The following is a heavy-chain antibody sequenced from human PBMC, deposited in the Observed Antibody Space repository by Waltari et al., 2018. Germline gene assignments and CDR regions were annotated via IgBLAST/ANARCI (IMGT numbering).Heavy chain of an antibody. J-gene: IGHJ3*02. D-gene: IGHD3-16*01. CDR1: GGTFSTYA. V-gene: IGHV1-69*14. Sequence: QVQLVQSGAEVKKPGSSVKVSCKASGGTFSTYAINWVRQAPGQGLQWMGGFIPSFDAANYAQKFQGRVTITADKSTSTAYMDLSSLRSEDTAVYYCARGKGVGFYDAFDIWGQGTMVTVSS. CDR3: ARGKGVGFYDAFDI. CDR2: FIPSFDAA.